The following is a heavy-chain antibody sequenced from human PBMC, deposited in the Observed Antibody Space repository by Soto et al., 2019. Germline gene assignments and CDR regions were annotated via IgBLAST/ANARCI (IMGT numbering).Heavy chain of an antibody. Sequence: QVKLVQSGAEVREPGASVKVSCETSGYTFTSYAISWVRQAPGQGLEWMGWISAQNGNTNYAQKLQGRVTMTTDTSTTTAYMELRSLRSDDTAVYYCVRDPTVTTGYYFYGMDVWGQGTTVIVSS. D-gene: IGHD4-4*01. CDR3: VRDPTVTTGYYFYGMDV. CDR1: GYTFTSYA. CDR2: ISAQNGNT. V-gene: IGHV1-18*01. J-gene: IGHJ6*02.